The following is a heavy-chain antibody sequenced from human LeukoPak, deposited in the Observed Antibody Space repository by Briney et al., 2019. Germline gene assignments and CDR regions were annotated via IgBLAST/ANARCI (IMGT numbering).Heavy chain of an antibody. CDR3: ARKDSAGDYFDY. V-gene: IGHV3-48*03. CDR2: ISSSGSTI. J-gene: IGHJ4*02. D-gene: IGHD2-15*01. Sequence: GGSLRLSCAASGFTFSSYEMNWVRQAPGKGLEWVSHISSSGSTIYYADSVKGRFTISRDNAKNSLYLQMNSLRAEDTAVYYCARKDSAGDYFDYWGQGTLVTVSS. CDR1: GFTFSSYE.